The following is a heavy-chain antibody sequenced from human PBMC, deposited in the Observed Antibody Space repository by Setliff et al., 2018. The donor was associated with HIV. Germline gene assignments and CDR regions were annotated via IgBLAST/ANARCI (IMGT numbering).Heavy chain of an antibody. Sequence: ASVKVSCKASGYIFTNYAMHWVHQRRTRLEWMGWINAGNGDTKSSQKFQGRVTITRDTSASTAYMELSSLRSEDTGVYYCAIGSSNWPHRPNNYYFDYWGQGTPVTVSS. CDR3: AIGSSNWPHRPNNYYFDY. CDR2: INAGNGDT. V-gene: IGHV1-3*01. D-gene: IGHD6-13*01. J-gene: IGHJ4*02. CDR1: GYIFTNYA.